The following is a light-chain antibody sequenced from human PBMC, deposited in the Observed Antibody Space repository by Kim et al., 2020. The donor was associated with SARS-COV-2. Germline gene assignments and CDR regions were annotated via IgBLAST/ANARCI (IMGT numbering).Light chain of an antibody. CDR1: QSVRNN. J-gene: IGKJ1*01. Sequence: EIVMTQSPATLSVSPGERATLSCGASQSVRNNVAWYQQKPGKPPRLLIFGASTRATGIPARISGSGSGTEFTLTISSLQSEDFAIYYCQQYDNCPTWTFGQGTKVDIK. CDR2: GAS. V-gene: IGKV3-15*01. CDR3: QQYDNCPTWT.